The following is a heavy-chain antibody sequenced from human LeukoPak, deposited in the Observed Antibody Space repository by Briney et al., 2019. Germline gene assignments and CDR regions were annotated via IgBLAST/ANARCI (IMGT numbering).Heavy chain of an antibody. CDR1: GFSFSNYA. Sequence: GGSLRLSCVASGFSFSNYAMHWVRQAPGKGLEWVAVISYDGSEKYYADSVKGRLTISRDNSKNTLFLQMNSLRAEDTAVYYCARDVSPNLIAAWGQGTLVTVSS. CDR3: ARDVSPNLIAA. CDR2: ISYDGSEK. J-gene: IGHJ4*02. V-gene: IGHV3-30-3*01. D-gene: IGHD6-6*01.